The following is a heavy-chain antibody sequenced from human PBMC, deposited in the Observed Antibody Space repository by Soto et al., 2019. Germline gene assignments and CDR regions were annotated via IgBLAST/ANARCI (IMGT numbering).Heavy chain of an antibody. CDR3: AKGTLGTVYGIDY. CDR2: ISDSGGST. J-gene: IGHJ4*02. Sequence: EVQLLDSGGGLVQPGGSLRLSCAASGFTFSNYVMNWVRQAPGKGLDWVSAISDSGGSTYYADSVKGRSTISRDNSKNPQQQKMSSMRAEDTAGYYSAKGTLGTVYGIDYWGQGTLVTVSS. D-gene: IGHD1-26*01. V-gene: IGHV3-23*01. CDR1: GFTFSNYV.